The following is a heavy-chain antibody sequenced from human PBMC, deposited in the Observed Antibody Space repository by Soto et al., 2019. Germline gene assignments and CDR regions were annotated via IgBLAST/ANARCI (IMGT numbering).Heavy chain of an antibody. CDR2: VYYGAIT. D-gene: IGHD3-22*01. CDR3: ARGVTAGSGYRSFDI. J-gene: IGHJ3*02. CDR1: GGPISSNY. V-gene: IGHV4-59*01. Sequence: PSETLSLTCTVSGGPISSNYCTWIRQPPWRGLEWLGYVYYGAITNYNASLKSRITMSVDTSKKEFSLKMNSVTATDTDFYYCARGVTAGSGYRSFDICRQGQMVTV.